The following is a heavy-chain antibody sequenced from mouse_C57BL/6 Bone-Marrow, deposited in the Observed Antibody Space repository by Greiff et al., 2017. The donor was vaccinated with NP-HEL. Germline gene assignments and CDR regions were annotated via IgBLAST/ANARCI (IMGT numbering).Heavy chain of an antibody. CDR1: GFTFSDYY. Sequence: EVKLVESEGGLVQPGSSMKLSCTASGFTFSDYYMAWVRQVPEKGLEWVANINYDGSSTYYLDSLKSRFIISRDNAKNILYLQMSSLKSEDTATYYCAREGVVTKYFDVWGTGTTVTVSS. J-gene: IGHJ1*03. CDR3: AREGVVTKYFDV. CDR2: INYDGSST. D-gene: IGHD2-2*01. V-gene: IGHV5-16*01.